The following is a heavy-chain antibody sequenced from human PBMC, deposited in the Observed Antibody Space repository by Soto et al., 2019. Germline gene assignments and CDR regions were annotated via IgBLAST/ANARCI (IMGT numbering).Heavy chain of an antibody. J-gene: IGHJ4*02. CDR2: IHKSGNT. Sequence: QVQLQESGPGLVKPSETLSLTCTVSGGSISSGGYYWSWIRQHPGKGLEWIGYIHKSGNTYYNPSLKSRVTILIDTSKSQFSLKLTSVTAADTAVYYCARDSGDGFNLVDYWVQGTLVTVSS. CDR1: GGSISSGGYY. D-gene: IGHD1-26*01. V-gene: IGHV4-31*03. CDR3: ARDSGDGFNLVDY.